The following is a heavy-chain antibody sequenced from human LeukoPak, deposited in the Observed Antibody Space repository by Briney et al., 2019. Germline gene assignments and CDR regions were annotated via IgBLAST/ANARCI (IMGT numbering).Heavy chain of an antibody. D-gene: IGHD3-3*01. CDR1: GFTFSGSA. CDR2: IRSKANSYAT. J-gene: IGHJ6*02. V-gene: IGHV3-73*01. Sequence: GGSLRLSCAAPGFTFSGSAMHWVRQASGKGLEWVGRIRSKANSYATAYAASVKGRFTISRDDSKNTAYLQMNSLKTEDTAVYYCTSQPALVLRFSRYYYGMDVWGQGTTVTVSS. CDR3: TSQPALVLRFSRYYYGMDV.